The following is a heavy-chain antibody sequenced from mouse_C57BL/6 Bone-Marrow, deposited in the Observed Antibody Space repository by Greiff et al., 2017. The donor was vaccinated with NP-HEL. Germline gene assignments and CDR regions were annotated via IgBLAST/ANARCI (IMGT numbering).Heavy chain of an antibody. V-gene: IGHV1-69*01. J-gene: IGHJ2*01. CDR3: ARSPYDYNFDY. D-gene: IGHD2-4*01. Sequence: QVQLQQPGAELVMPGASVKLSCKASGYTFTSYWMHWVQQRPGQGLAWIGEIAPSDSYTNYNQKFKGKSTLTVDKSSSTAYMQLSSLTSDDSAVYYCARSPYDYNFDYWGQGTTLTVSS. CDR1: GYTFTSYW. CDR2: IAPSDSYT.